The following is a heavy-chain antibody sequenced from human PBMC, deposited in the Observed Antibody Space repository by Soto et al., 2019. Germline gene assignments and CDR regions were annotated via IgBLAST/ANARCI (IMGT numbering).Heavy chain of an antibody. CDR3: ARGRGPYSSSWYSTQYTAEYFQH. Sequence: SETLSLTCAVYGGSFSGYYWSWIRQPPGKGLEWIGEINHSGSTNYNPSLKSRVTISVDTSKNQFSLKLSSVTAADTAVYYCARGRGPYSSSWYSTQYTAEYFQHWGQGTRVTVSS. V-gene: IGHV4-34*01. D-gene: IGHD6-13*01. CDR2: INHSGST. J-gene: IGHJ1*01. CDR1: GGSFSGYY.